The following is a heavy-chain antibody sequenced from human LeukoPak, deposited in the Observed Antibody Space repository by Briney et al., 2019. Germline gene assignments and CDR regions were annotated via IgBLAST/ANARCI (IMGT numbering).Heavy chain of an antibody. V-gene: IGHV3-23*01. CDR1: GFTFSSHA. J-gene: IGHJ5*02. CDR3: AKEQYNWNQYNWFDP. D-gene: IGHD1-20*01. Sequence: GESLRLSCAASGFTFSSHAMSWVRQAPGKGLEWVSAISGSGGSTYYADSVKGRFTISRDNSKNTLYLQMNSLRAEDTAVYYCAKEQYNWNQYNWFDPWGQGTLVTVSS. CDR2: ISGSGGST.